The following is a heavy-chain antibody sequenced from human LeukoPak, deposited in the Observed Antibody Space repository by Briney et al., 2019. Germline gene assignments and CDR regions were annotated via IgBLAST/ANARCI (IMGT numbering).Heavy chain of an antibody. V-gene: IGHV3-74*01. CDR2: ITSDGSST. CDR1: GFTFSTYW. D-gene: IGHD3-9*01. J-gene: IGHJ6*02. CDR3: ARDGAPSDWLDV. Sequence: GGSLRLSCEASGFTFSTYWMHWVRQAPGKGLVWVSRITSDGSSTSYADSVKGRFTISRDNAKNMLYLQMNSLRAEDTAVYYCARDGAPSDWLDVWGQGTTVTVSS.